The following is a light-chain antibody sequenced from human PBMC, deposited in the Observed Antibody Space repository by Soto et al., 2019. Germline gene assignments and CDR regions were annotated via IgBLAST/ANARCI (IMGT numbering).Light chain of an antibody. Sequence: SYELTQPPSVSVSPGQTASITCSGDTLGDKYACWYQQKPGQSPVLVIYQDSKRPSGIPERFSGSNSGNTATLTISGTQAMDEADYYCQAWDSSIHVLFGGGTQLTVL. V-gene: IGLV3-1*01. CDR3: QAWDSSIHVL. CDR2: QDS. J-gene: IGLJ2*01. CDR1: TLGDKY.